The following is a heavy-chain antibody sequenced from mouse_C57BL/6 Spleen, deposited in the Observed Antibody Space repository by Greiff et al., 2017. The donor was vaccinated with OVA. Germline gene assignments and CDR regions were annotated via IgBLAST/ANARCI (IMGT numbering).Heavy chain of an antibody. D-gene: IGHD2-5*01. Sequence: EVQLQQSGAELVRPGASVKLSCTASGFNIKDYYMHWVKQRPEQGLEWIGRIDPEDGDTEYAPKFQGKATMTADTSSNTAYLQLSSLTSEDTAVYYCTTFYYSNPFAYWGQGTLVTVSA. CDR3: TTFYYSNPFAY. J-gene: IGHJ3*01. V-gene: IGHV14-1*01. CDR1: GFNIKDYY. CDR2: IDPEDGDT.